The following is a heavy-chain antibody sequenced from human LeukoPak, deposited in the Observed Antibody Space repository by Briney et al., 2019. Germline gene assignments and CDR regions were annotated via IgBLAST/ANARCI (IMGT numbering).Heavy chain of an antibody. CDR1: GYTFTNYY. Sequence: ASVKVSCKASGYTFTNYYMHWVRQAPGQGLEWMGIIDPRGGSTSYAQKFQGRVSMTRDTPTSTVYMELSSLRSEDTAMYYCARVWAISSAGPPGCWGQGTLVTVSS. CDR3: ARVWAISSAGPPGC. CDR2: IDPRGGST. D-gene: IGHD6-13*01. J-gene: IGHJ4*02. V-gene: IGHV1-46*01.